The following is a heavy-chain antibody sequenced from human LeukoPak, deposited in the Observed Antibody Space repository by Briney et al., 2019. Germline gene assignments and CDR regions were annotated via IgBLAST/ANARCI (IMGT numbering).Heavy chain of an antibody. Sequence: GGSLRLSCAASGFTFSSAPMSWVRQAPGKGLEWVSVIGGSGGNTNYVDSVRGRFTISRDNSKNTLYLQMNSLRAEDTAVYYCAQWHTVDYWGQGTLVTVSS. CDR2: IGGSGGNT. D-gene: IGHD2-8*01. CDR1: GFTFSSAP. J-gene: IGHJ4*02. V-gene: IGHV3-23*01. CDR3: AQWHTVDY.